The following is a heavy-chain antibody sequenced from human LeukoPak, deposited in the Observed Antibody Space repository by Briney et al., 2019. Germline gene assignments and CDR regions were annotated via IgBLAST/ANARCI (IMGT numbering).Heavy chain of an antibody. Sequence: SETLSLTCTVSGASIRSYYWSWIRQPPGKGLEWIGYIYYSGSTNYNPSLKSRVTISVDTSKNQFSLKVSSVTAADTAVYYCARHDLDPTDCLDYWGQGTLVTVSS. V-gene: IGHV4-59*08. CDR1: GASIRSYY. CDR2: IYYSGST. CDR3: ARHDLDPTDCLDY. J-gene: IGHJ4*02. D-gene: IGHD2-21*01.